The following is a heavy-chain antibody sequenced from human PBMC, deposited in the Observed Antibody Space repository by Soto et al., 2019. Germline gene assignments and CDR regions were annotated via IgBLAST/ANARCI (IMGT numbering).Heavy chain of an antibody. CDR1: GFSFSTFE. CDR2: ISDDGSRT. Sequence: EVQLLESGGGLVQPGGSLRLSCAASGFSFSTFEMSWVRQAPGRGLEWVSFISDDGSRTYYADAVKGRFTISRDNSKHTLYWQMNSLTAEDTAVYACVKGGWLVLWGQGTLVTVSS. V-gene: IGHV3-23*01. CDR3: VKGGWLVL. D-gene: IGHD2-15*01. J-gene: IGHJ4*02.